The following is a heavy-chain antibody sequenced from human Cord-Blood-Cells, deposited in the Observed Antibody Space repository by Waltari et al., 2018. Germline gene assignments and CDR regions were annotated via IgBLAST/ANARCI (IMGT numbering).Heavy chain of an antibody. CDR2: IYSGGRT. V-gene: IGHV3-53*01. D-gene: IGHD6-6*01. Sequence: EVQLVESGGGLIQPGGSLRLSCAASGFTVSSNYMSWVRQAPGKGLEWVSVIYSGGRTYYADSVKGRFTISRDNSKNTLYLQMNSLRAEDTAVYYCARMYSSSSGFFDYWGQGTLVTVSS. CDR3: ARMYSSSSGFFDY. CDR1: GFTVSSNY. J-gene: IGHJ4*02.